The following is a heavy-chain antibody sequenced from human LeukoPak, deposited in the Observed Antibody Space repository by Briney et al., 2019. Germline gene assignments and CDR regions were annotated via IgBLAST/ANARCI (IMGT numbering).Heavy chain of an antibody. D-gene: IGHD3-3*01. V-gene: IGHV3-74*01. Sequence: GGSLRLSCVASGFTFSNYWMHWVRQAPGKGLVWVSRINTDGSSTRDADSVKGRFTISRDNAKNTLYLQMNSLRAEDTVVYYCARDPSRITLFGVVADAFDIWGQGTMVTVSS. CDR3: ARDPSRITLFGVVADAFDI. J-gene: IGHJ3*02. CDR1: GFTFSNYW. CDR2: INTDGSST.